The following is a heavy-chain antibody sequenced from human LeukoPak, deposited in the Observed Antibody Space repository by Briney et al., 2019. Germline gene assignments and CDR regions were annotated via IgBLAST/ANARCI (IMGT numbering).Heavy chain of an antibody. CDR2: IYYSGST. D-gene: IGHD6-19*01. J-gene: IGHJ5*02. V-gene: IGHV4-59*01. CDR3: ARIAVAGGFDP. Sequence: PSETLSLTCTVSGGSISSYYWSWIRQPPGKGLEWIGYIYYSGSTNYNPSLKSRVTISVDTSKNQFSLKLSSVTAADTAVYYCARIAVAGGFDPWGQGTPVTVSS. CDR1: GGSISSYY.